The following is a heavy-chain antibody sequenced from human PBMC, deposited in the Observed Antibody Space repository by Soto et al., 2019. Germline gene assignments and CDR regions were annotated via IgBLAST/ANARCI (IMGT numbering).Heavy chain of an antibody. CDR3: ARGYYCGSGRPTPGGMDF. V-gene: IGHV1-18*01. D-gene: IGHD3-10*01. J-gene: IGHJ6*02. CDR1: GYTFTNYD. Sequence: QVHLVQSGAEVKKPGASVKVSCKASGYTFTNYDINWVRQAPGQGLEWMGWISTYTGNTNYAQKLQGRVTMTTDTSTSKADMELRSLRSDDTAVYYCARGYYCGSGRPTPGGMDFWGQGTTVNVSS. CDR2: ISTYTGNT.